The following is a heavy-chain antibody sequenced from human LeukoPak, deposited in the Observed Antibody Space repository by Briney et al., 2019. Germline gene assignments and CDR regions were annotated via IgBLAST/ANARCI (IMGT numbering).Heavy chain of an antibody. CDR2: INHSGNT. D-gene: IGHD3-22*01. V-gene: IGHV4-34*01. Sequence: SETLSLTCAVYGGSFSGYYWSWIRQPPGKGLEWIGEINHSGNTNYNPPLKSRVTISVDTSKNQFSLKLSSVTAADTAVYYCARDLDSSGYYFDYWGQGTPVTVSS. CDR3: ARDLDSSGYYFDY. CDR1: GGSFSGYY. J-gene: IGHJ4*02.